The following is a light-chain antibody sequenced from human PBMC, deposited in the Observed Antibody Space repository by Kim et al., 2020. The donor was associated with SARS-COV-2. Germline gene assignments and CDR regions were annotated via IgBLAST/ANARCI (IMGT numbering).Light chain of an antibody. Sequence: QAVVTQEPSLTVSPGGTVTLTCASSTGAVTSGYSPNWFQQKPGQTPRALIYTTSSKHPWTPARFSGSLLGGKAALTLSGVQPEDEAEYYCLLYYSGAWVFGGGTQLTVL. J-gene: IGLJ3*02. CDR1: TGAVTSGYS. CDR2: TTS. V-gene: IGLV7-43*01. CDR3: LLYYSGAWV.